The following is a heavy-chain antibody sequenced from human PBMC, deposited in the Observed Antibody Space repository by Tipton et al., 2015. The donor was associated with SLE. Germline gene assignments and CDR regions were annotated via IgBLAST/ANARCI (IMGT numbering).Heavy chain of an antibody. Sequence: TLSPTCTVSGDSICSSSFYWGWVRQPPGKGLEWVGSFYYTGRSYFNPSLKSRVTISADTSKNQFFLKVNSMTAADTAIYYCARHPPGPPLAGWFDPWGQGTLVTVSS. CDR1: GDSICSSSFY. CDR3: ARHPPGPPLAGWFDP. CDR2: FYYTGRS. J-gene: IGHJ5*02. V-gene: IGHV4-39*01.